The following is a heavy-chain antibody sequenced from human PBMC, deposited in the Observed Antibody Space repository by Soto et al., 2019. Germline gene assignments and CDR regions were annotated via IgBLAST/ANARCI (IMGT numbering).Heavy chain of an antibody. CDR2: INPSGDTT. Sequence: ASVKVSCKTSGYTFTSYYMHWVRQAPGQGLEWMGIINPSGDTTSYAQKFLGRVTMTRDTSTSTVYMELSTLRSEDTAVYYCASEEYSSSSPSFDYWGQGTLVTVSS. D-gene: IGHD6-6*01. J-gene: IGHJ4*02. V-gene: IGHV1-46*03. CDR1: GYTFTSYY. CDR3: ASEEYSSSSPSFDY.